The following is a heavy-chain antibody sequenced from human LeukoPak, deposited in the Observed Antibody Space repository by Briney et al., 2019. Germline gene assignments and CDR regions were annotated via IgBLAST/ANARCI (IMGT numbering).Heavy chain of an antibody. CDR3: ARQDFVVVVPAAITAFDP. D-gene: IGHD2-2*01. CDR2: IYYSGST. Sequence: PSETLSLTCTVSGGSISSSSYYWGWIRQPPGKGLEWIGSIYYSGSTYYNPSLKSRVTISVDTSKNQFSLKLSSVTAADTAVCYCARQDFVVVVPAAITAFDPWGQGTLVTVFS. J-gene: IGHJ5*02. CDR1: GGSISSSSYY. V-gene: IGHV4-39*01.